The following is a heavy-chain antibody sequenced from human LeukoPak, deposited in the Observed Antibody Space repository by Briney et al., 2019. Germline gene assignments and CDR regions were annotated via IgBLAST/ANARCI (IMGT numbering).Heavy chain of an antibody. CDR2: IYSGGST. V-gene: IGHV3-66*02. D-gene: IGHD3-3*01. CDR1: GFTVSSTY. CDR3: AREVLTILGVVINAFDI. J-gene: IGHJ3*02. Sequence: PGGSLRLSCAASGFTVSSTYMSWVRQAPGKGLEWVSVIYSGGSTYYADSVKGRFTISRDNSKNTLYLQMNSMRAEDTAVYYCAREVLTILGVVINAFDIWGQGTMVTVSS.